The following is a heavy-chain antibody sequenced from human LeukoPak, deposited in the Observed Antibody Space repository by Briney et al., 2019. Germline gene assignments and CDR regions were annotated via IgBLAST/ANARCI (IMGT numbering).Heavy chain of an antibody. J-gene: IGHJ4*02. CDR3: ARRYGGYGDY. CDR2: ISDSGSTV. CDR1: GFTFSSYE. V-gene: IGHV3-48*03. D-gene: IGHD4-17*01. Sequence: PGGSLRLSCVASGFTFSSYEMNWVRQAPGKGLEWVSYISDSGSTVYYADSVKGRFTISRDNAKNSLYLQINSLRAEDTALYYCARRYGGYGDYWGQGTLVTVSS.